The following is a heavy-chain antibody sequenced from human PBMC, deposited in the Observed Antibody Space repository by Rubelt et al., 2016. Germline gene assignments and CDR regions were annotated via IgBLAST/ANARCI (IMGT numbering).Heavy chain of an antibody. J-gene: IGHJ4*02. CDR2: ISSSGART. Sequence: SRGTLVQPGGSLRLSCAASGFTFGSYGMSWVRQAPGKGLEWVSAISSSGARTKYADSVKGRFTISRDNSKNTVYLQMNSLRAEDTALYYCARVGPGGSRYYFDYWGQGTLVTVSS. V-gene: IGHV3-23*01. CDR3: ARVGPGGSRYYFDY. CDR1: GFTFGSYG. D-gene: IGHD3-16*01.